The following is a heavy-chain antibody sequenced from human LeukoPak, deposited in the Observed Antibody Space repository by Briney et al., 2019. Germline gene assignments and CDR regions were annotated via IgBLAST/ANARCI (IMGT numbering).Heavy chain of an antibody. J-gene: IGHJ4*02. Sequence: GGSLRLSCAASGFTFSSYEMNWVRQAPGKGLEWVSYVSNGGSTTYYADSVKGRFTISRDNAKNSLYLQMNSLRAEDTAVYYCAARVRSGIWSQGTLVTVSS. V-gene: IGHV3-48*03. CDR1: GFTFSSYE. CDR2: VSNGGSTT. CDR3: AARVRSGI. D-gene: IGHD6-19*01.